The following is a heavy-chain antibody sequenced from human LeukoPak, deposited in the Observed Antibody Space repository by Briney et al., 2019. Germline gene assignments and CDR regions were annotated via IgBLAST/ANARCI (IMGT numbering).Heavy chain of an antibody. D-gene: IGHD6-13*01. J-gene: IGHJ5*02. CDR3: ARGYIAAAGTGWFDP. CDR2: INPNSGNT. Sequence: VASVKVSCKASGYTFTSYDINWVRQATGQGLEWMGWINPNSGNTGYAQKFQGRVTMTRNTSISTAYMELSSLRSEDTAVYYCARGYIAAAGTGWFDPWGQGTLVTVSS. CDR1: GYTFTSYD. V-gene: IGHV1-8*01.